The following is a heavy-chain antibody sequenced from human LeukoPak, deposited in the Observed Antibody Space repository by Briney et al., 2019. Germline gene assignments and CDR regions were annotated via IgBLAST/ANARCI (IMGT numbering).Heavy chain of an antibody. V-gene: IGHV4-59*01. J-gene: IGHJ3*02. D-gene: IGHD1-26*01. CDR3: ARGPGGGSYSDAFDI. CDR1: GGSISSDY. Sequence: SETLSLTCTEAGGSISSDYWSWIRQHLRKGLEWGAYIYNSGSTSYNPSLKSRVTISMNTSKNQFSLKLSAVTAADTAVYYCARGPGGGSYSDAFDIWGQGTMVTVSS. CDR2: IYNSGST.